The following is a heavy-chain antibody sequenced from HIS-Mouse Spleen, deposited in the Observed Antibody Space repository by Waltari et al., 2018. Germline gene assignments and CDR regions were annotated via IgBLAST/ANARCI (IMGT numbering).Heavy chain of an antibody. D-gene: IGHD1-7*01. Sequence: QLQLQESGPGLVKPSETLSLTCTVSGGSISSSSSSWGWVRQPPGKGLEWIGSIYYSGSTYYNPSLKSRVTISVDTSKNQFSLKLSSVTAADTAVYYCARISSYVGTTDYWGQGTLVTVSS. J-gene: IGHJ4*02. CDR3: ARISSYVGTTDY. V-gene: IGHV4-39*07. CDR1: GGSISSSSSS. CDR2: IYYSGST.